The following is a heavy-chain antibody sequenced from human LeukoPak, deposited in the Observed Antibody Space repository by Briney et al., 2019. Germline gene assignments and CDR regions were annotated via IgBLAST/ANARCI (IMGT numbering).Heavy chain of an antibody. D-gene: IGHD1-26*01. Sequence: PSETLSLTCAVYGGSFSGYYWSWIRQPPGKGLEWIGEINHSGSTNYNPSLKSRVTISVDTSKNQFSLKLSSVTAADTAVYYCATDVVNSGSYYPLGNWGQGTLVTVSS. CDR3: ATDVVNSGSYYPLGN. CDR2: INHSGST. J-gene: IGHJ4*02. V-gene: IGHV4-34*01. CDR1: GGSFSGYY.